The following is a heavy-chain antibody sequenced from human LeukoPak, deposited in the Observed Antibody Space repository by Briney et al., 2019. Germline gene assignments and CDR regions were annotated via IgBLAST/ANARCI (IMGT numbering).Heavy chain of an antibody. CDR3: ARGPTRYYFDC. V-gene: IGHV4-59*01. D-gene: IGHD4-17*01. CDR2: IFYSGST. J-gene: IGHJ4*02. Sequence: PSETLSLTCTVSSGSISSYYWSWIRQPPGKGLEWIGYIFYSGSTNYKPSLKSPVTISVDTSKDQFSLGLSSVTAADTAVYYCARGPTRYYFDCWGERDLVTVSS. CDR1: SGSISSYY.